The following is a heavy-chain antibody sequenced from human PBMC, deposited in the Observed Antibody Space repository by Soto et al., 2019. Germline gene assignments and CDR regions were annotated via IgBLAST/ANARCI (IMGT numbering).Heavy chain of an antibody. V-gene: IGHV3-30*18. D-gene: IGHD6-19*01. Sequence: GGSLRLSCAASGFTFSSYGMHWVRQAPGKGLEWVAVISYDGSNKYYADSVKGRFTISRDNPKNTLYLQMNSLRAEDTAVYYCAKAEGASSGTFDYWGQAPFVSVPS. J-gene: IGHJ4*02. CDR2: ISYDGSNK. CDR1: GFTFSSYG. CDR3: AKAEGASSGTFDY.